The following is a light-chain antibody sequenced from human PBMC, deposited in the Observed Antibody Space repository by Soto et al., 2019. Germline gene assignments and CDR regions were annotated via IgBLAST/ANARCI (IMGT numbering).Light chain of an antibody. CDR2: AAS. V-gene: IGKV1-39*01. Sequence: DIQMTQSPSSLSASVGDRVTITCRASQSISSYLNWYQQKPGKAPNLLIYAASSLQSGVPSTFSGSGSGTDFTLIISSLQPEDFATYYCQQSYSTPRWTFGQGTKVDIK. CDR3: QQSYSTPRWT. J-gene: IGKJ1*01. CDR1: QSISSY.